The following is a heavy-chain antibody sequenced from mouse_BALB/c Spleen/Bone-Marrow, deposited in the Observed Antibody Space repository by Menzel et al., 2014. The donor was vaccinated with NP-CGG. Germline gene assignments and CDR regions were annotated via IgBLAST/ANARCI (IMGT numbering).Heavy chain of an antibody. CDR1: GFTFSDYY. CDR2: ISNGGGST. V-gene: IGHV5-12*02. Sequence: EVQGVESGGGLVQPGGSLKLSCATSGFTFSDYYMYWVRQTPEKRLEWVAYISNGGGSTYYPDTVKGRFTSSRDNAKNTLYLQMSRLKSEDTAMYYCARQDYSYYYAMDYWGQGTSVTVSS. CDR3: ARQDYSYYYAMDY. J-gene: IGHJ4*01. D-gene: IGHD2-13*01.